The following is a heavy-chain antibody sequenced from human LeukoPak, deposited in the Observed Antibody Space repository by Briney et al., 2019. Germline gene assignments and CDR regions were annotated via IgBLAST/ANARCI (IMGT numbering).Heavy chain of an antibody. CDR2: VDPEDGET. CDR3: ATLQGYCTNGVCFQREFDY. D-gene: IGHD2-8*01. CDR1: GYTFTDYY. V-gene: IGHV1-69-2*01. J-gene: IGHJ4*02. Sequence: ASVKVSCXVSGYTFTDYYMHWVQQAPRKGLEWMGLVDPEDGETIYAEKFQGRVTITADTSTDTAYMELSSLRSEDTAVYYCATLQGYCTNGVCFQREFDYWGQGTLVTVSS.